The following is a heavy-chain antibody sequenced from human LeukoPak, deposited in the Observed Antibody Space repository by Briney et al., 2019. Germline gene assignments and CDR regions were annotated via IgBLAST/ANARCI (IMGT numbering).Heavy chain of an antibody. Sequence: SGTLSLTCAVSGGSISSSNWWSWVRQPPGKGLEWIGEIYHSGSTNYNPSLKSRVTISVDTSKNQFSLKLSSVTAADTAVYYCAHDLSAAHSPLDVFDICGQGTRVTVSA. CDR3: AHDLSAAHSPLDVFDI. D-gene: IGHD3/OR15-3a*01. J-gene: IGHJ3*02. CDR1: GGSISSSNW. V-gene: IGHV4-4*02. CDR2: IYHSGST.